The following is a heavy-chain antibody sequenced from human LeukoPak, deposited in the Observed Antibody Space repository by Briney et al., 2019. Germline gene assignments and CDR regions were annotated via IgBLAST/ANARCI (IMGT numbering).Heavy chain of an antibody. CDR1: GFTFTNYA. J-gene: IGHJ1*01. D-gene: IGHD3-16*01. V-gene: IGHV3-23*01. CDR2: IVGSAGTT. CDR3: AKDDDWGRYKH. Sequence: AGGTLRLSCVASGFTFTNYAMSWVRQAPGEGLEWVSPIVGSAGTTSHADSVKGRFTISRDNSKNTLYLQINSLRAEDTAVYYCAKDDDWGRYKHWGQGTLVTVSS.